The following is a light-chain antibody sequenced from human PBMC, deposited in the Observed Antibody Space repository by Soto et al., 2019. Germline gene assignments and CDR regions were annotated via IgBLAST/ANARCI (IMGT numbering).Light chain of an antibody. CDR1: QSVSSSY. CDR3: QQYGHSPPFT. Sequence: EIVLTQSPGTLSLSPGERATLSCRASQSVSSSYLAWYQQKPGQAPRLLIYGASSRATAIPDRFSASGSRTDFTLTISRLEPEDFAVYYCQQYGHSPPFTFGPGTKVDIK. V-gene: IGKV3-20*01. CDR2: GAS. J-gene: IGKJ3*01.